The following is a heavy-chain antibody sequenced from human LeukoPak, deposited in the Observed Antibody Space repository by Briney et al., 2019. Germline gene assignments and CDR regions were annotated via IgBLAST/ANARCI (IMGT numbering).Heavy chain of an antibody. D-gene: IGHD1-26*01. J-gene: IGHJ4*02. CDR3: AREASGNYHVFDS. CDR2: ITNSGRST. Sequence: GGSLRLSCAASGFTFSNYFISWLRQAPGKGLEWVGYITNSGRSTNYADAVKGRFTISSDNAKKSVYLEMTDLRAEDNAVYYCAREASGNYHVFDSWGQGTLVTVSS. V-gene: IGHV3-11*06. CDR1: GFTFSNYF.